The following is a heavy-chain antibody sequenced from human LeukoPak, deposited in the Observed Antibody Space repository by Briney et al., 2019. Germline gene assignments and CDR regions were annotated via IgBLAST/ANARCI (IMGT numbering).Heavy chain of an antibody. Sequence: GGSLRLSCAASGFSVTSNYMSWVRQAPGKGLEWVAVIYSGGITSYADSVKGRFTISRDTSKNTVYLQMNSLRAEDTAMYYCARGTVTPGADYMDVWGKGTTVTISS. CDR1: GFSVTSNY. CDR3: ARGTVTPGADYMDV. J-gene: IGHJ6*03. CDR2: IYSGGIT. V-gene: IGHV3-66*01. D-gene: IGHD4-11*01.